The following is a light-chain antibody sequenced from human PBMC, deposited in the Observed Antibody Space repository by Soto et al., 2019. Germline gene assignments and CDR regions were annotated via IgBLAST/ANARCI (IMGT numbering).Light chain of an antibody. CDR1: QGISNY. Sequence: DIQMTQSPSSLSASVGDRVTLTCRASQGISNYLAWYQQKPGKVPKLLIYAASTLQSGVPSRFSGSGSGTDFTLTISSLQPEDVATYYCQKYNSDPQTFGQGTKVEIK. J-gene: IGKJ1*01. V-gene: IGKV1-27*01. CDR3: QKYNSDPQT. CDR2: AAS.